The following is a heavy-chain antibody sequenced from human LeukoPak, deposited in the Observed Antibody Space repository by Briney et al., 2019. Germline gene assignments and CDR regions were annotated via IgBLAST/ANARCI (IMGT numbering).Heavy chain of an antibody. Sequence: PSETLSLTCTVSGGSISSYYWSWIRQPAGKGLEWIGRIYTSGSTNYNPSLRSRVTISVEKSKNQFSLKVRSMTAADTAVYYCARVPGVYYDRLTGYGSGWFDPWGQGTLVTVSS. V-gene: IGHV4-4*07. D-gene: IGHD3-9*01. CDR1: GGSISSYY. J-gene: IGHJ5*02. CDR2: IYTSGST. CDR3: ARVPGVYYDRLTGYGSGWFDP.